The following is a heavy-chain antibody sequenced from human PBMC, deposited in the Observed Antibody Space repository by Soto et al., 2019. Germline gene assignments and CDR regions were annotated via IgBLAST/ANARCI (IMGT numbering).Heavy chain of an antibody. CDR3: ARDVGSSGDYIFDY. J-gene: IGHJ4*02. V-gene: IGHV3-33*01. CDR2: IWYDGSDK. Sequence: QVQLVESGGGVVQPGRSLRLSCAASGFTFSNYGMHWVRQAPGKGLEWVAVIWYDGSDKYYADSVKGRFTISRDDSKNTLYLQMNSLRVEDTAVYYCARDVGSSGDYIFDYWGQGILVTVSS. CDR1: GFTFSNYG. D-gene: IGHD4-17*01.